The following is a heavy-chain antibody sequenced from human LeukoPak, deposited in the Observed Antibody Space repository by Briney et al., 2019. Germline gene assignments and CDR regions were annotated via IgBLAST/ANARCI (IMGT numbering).Heavy chain of an antibody. CDR3: ARGGMSANPNPYYFDY. D-gene: IGHD6-13*01. V-gene: IGHV4-59*01. CDR2: VYYSGST. J-gene: IGHJ4*02. CDR1: GGSISSDY. Sequence: SETLSLTCTVSGGSISSDYWSWIRQPPGKGLEWIGYVYYSGSTNYNPSLKSRVTISVDTSKNQFSLKLSSVTAADTAVYCARGGMSANPNPYYFDYWGLGTLVTVSS.